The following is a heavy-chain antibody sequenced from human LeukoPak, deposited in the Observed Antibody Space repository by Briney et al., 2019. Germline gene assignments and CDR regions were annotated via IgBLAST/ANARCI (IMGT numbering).Heavy chain of an antibody. CDR2: IYYSGST. Sequence: PSETLSLTCTVSGGSISSSSYYWGWIRQPPGKGLEWTGSIYYSGSTYYNPSLKSRVTISVDTSKNQFSLKLSSVTAADTAVYYCARHRGYSSSWYAYWGQGTLVTVSS. V-gene: IGHV4-39*01. J-gene: IGHJ4*02. D-gene: IGHD6-13*01. CDR1: GGSISSSSYY. CDR3: ARHRGYSSSWYAY.